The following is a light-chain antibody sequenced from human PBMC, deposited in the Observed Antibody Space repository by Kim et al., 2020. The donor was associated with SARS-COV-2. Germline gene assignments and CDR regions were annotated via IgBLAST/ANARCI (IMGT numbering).Light chain of an antibody. V-gene: IGLV3-1*01. CDR1: DLTYRY. J-gene: IGLJ2*01. CDR2: LDT. Sequence: SYELIQPPSVSVFPGQTANITCSGDDLTYRYTSWFQQKPGQSPVMVIYLDTKRPSGIPQRFSGSNSGNTATLTITETQAIDEADYYCQGWDSGTATFGGGTQLTVL. CDR3: QGWDSGTAT.